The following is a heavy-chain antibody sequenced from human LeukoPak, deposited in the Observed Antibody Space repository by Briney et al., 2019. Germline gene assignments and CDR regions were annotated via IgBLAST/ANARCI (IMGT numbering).Heavy chain of an antibody. CDR3: ATVYRIAAAGSWFDP. J-gene: IGHJ5*02. Sequence: ASVKVSCKVSGYTLTELSMHWVRQAPGKGLEWMGGFDPEDGETIYAQKFQGRVTMTEDTSTDTAYMELSSLRSEDTAVYYCATVYRIAAAGSWFDPWGQGTLVTVSS. D-gene: IGHD6-13*01. V-gene: IGHV1-24*01. CDR2: FDPEDGET. CDR1: GYTLTELS.